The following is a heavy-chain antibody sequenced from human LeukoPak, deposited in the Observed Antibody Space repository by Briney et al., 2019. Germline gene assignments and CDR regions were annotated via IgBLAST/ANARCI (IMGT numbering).Heavy chain of an antibody. CDR1: DYSISNDSY. Sequence: SETLSLTCTVSDYSISNDSYWGWIRQPPGKGLEWIGHIFHSGNTNYNPSLKSRVTISVDTSKNQFSLKLSSVTAADTAVYYCARDDSYYYGMDVWGQGTTVTVSS. CDR3: ARDDSYYYGMDV. J-gene: IGHJ6*02. V-gene: IGHV4-38-2*02. CDR2: IFHSGNT.